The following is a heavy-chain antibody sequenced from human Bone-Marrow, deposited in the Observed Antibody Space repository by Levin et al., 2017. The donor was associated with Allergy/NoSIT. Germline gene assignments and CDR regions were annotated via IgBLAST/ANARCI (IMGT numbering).Heavy chain of an antibody. CDR1: GYSFTSYW. J-gene: IGHJ4*02. CDR2: IYPGDSDT. Sequence: GGSLRLSCKGSGYSFTSYWIGWVRQMPGKGLEWMGIIYPGDSDTRYSPSFKGQVTSSADKSISTAYLQWSSLKASDTAIDYCARRGSRFDYWGQGTLVTVSS. V-gene: IGHV5-51*01. CDR3: ARRGSRFDY. D-gene: IGHD3-16*01.